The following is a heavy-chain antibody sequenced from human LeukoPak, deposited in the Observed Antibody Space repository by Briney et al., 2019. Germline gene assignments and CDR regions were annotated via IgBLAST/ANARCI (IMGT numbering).Heavy chain of an antibody. CDR2: ISSSSGTI. CDR3: AREGVYNHFDY. D-gene: IGHD5/OR15-5a*01. J-gene: IGHJ4*02. V-gene: IGHV3-48*03. CDR1: GFTFSSYE. Sequence: GGSLRLSCAASGFTFSSYEMDWVRQAPGKGLEWVSYISSSSGTIYYADSVKGRFTFSRDNAKNSLYLQMNSLRAEDTAVYYCAREGVYNHFDYWGQGTLVTVSS.